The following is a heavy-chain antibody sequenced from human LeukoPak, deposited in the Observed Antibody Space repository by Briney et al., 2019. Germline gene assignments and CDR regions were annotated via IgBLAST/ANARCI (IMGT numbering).Heavy chain of an antibody. J-gene: IGHJ4*02. CDR2: IMTIFGSA. D-gene: IGHD5-24*01. CDR1: GGTFSSYA. CDR3: ARTLSLDGYNHFDF. V-gene: IGHV1-69*13. Sequence: GASVKVSCKACGGTFSSYAICCVRQGPGQGLEWMGGIMTIFGSANYAQKFQGRLTITADESASTTYMELSSLRSEDTAVYYCARTLSLDGYNHFDFWGQGTLVTVSS.